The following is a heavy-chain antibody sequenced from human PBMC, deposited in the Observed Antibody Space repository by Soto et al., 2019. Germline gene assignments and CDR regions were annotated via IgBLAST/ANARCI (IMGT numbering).Heavy chain of an antibody. D-gene: IGHD3-3*01. J-gene: IGHJ4*02. Sequence: QVQLQESGPGLVKPSETLSLTCTVSGGSISSYYWSWIRQPPGKGLEWIGYIYYSGSTNYNPSLKIGVTIAVDTSKNPFSLKLSSVTAADTAVYYCARGRGATIFGGQGTLVTVSS. V-gene: IGHV4-59*01. CDR1: GGSISSYY. CDR3: ARGRGATIF. CDR2: IYYSGST.